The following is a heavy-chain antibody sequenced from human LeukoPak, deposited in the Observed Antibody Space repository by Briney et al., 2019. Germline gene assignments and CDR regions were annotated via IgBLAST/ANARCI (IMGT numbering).Heavy chain of an antibody. V-gene: IGHV3-48*03. Sequence: GGSLRLSCAASGFTFTNYEMNWIRQAPVKGLEWVSYISSSGNTRYYTDSVKGRFTISRDNAKNSLDLQMSSLRVEDTAVYYCARGFSSFDYWGQGTLVTVSS. CDR2: ISSSGNTR. CDR1: GFTFTNYE. J-gene: IGHJ4*02. CDR3: ARGFSSFDY.